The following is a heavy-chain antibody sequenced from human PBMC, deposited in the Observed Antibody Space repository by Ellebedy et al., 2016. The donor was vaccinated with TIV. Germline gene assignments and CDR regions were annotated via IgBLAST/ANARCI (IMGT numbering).Heavy chain of an antibody. V-gene: IGHV3-23*01. CDR1: GFAFSGYA. J-gene: IGHJ3*02. D-gene: IGHD3-22*01. CDR2: ISYSSDIT. Sequence: GGSLRLSXAASGFAFSGYAMSWVRQAPGKGLEWVSSISYSSDITHYADSVKGRFTISRDNSKNTLYLQMNSLRAEDTAVYYCARDRLPDYYDSSGYDAFDIWGQGTMVTVSS. CDR3: ARDRLPDYYDSSGYDAFDI.